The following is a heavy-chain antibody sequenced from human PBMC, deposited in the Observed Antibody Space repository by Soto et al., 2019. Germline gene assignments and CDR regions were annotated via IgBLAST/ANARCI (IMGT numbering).Heavy chain of an antibody. J-gene: IGHJ6*02. Sequence: GASVKVSCKASGGTFSSYAISWVRQAPGQGLEWMGGIIPIFGTANYAQKFQGRVTITADESTSTAYMELSSLRSEDTAVYYCASPSYSGSYYFYYCYGMDVWGQGTTVTVSS. CDR2: IIPIFGTA. CDR1: GGTFSSYA. V-gene: IGHV1-69*13. CDR3: ASPSYSGSYYFYYCYGMDV. D-gene: IGHD1-26*01.